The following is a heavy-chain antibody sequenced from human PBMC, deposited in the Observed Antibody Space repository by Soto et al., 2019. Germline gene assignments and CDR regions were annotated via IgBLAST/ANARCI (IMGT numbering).Heavy chain of an antibody. D-gene: IGHD6-13*01. CDR3: ARGRAAGTVFNYYYYGMDV. Sequence: TLSLTCAVYGGSFSGYYWSWIRQPPGKGLEWIGEINHSGSTNYNPSLKSRVTISVDTSKNQFSLKLSSVTAADTAVYYCARGRAAGTVFNYYYYGMDVWGQGTTVTVSS. CDR1: GGSFSGYY. V-gene: IGHV4-34*01. CDR2: INHSGST. J-gene: IGHJ6*02.